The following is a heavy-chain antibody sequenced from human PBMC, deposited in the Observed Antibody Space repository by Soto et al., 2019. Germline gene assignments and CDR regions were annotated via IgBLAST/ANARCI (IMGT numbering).Heavy chain of an antibody. V-gene: IGHV3-30-3*01. CDR1: GFTFSSYA. Sequence: GGSLRLSCAASGFTFSSYAMHWVRQAPGKGLEWVAVISYDGSNKYYADSVKGRFTISRDNSKNTLYLQMNSLRAEDTAVYYCAREGYCISTSCYYHFDYWGQGTLVTVSS. CDR3: AREGYCISTSCYYHFDY. J-gene: IGHJ4*02. CDR2: ISYDGSNK. D-gene: IGHD2-2*01.